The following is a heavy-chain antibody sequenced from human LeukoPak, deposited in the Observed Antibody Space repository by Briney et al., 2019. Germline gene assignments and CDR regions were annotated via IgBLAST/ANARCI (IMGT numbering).Heavy chain of an antibody. CDR1: GFTFSSFW. Sequence: PGGSLRLSCEASGFTFSSFWMHWVRQAPGKGLVWVSRISSDGSYTDYADSVKGRFTISRDNAKNSLYLQMNSLRAEDTAVYYCARGPDGDTGWFDPWGQGTLVTVSS. D-gene: IGHD4-17*01. CDR3: ARGPDGDTGWFDP. J-gene: IGHJ5*02. V-gene: IGHV3-74*01. CDR2: ISSDGSYT.